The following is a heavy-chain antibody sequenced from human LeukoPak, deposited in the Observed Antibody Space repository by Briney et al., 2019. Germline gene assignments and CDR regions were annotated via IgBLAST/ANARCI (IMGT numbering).Heavy chain of an antibody. CDR3: AGYHDSMFPSLGY. CDR2: ISYDGSNE. V-gene: IGHV3-30*03. D-gene: IGHD2-2*01. J-gene: IGHJ4*02. CDR1: GFTFSTYG. Sequence: GGSLRLSCAASGFTFSTYGMHWVRQAPGKGLEWVAVISYDGSNEYYADSVKGRFTISRDNAKNSLYLQMNSLRAEDTAIYYCAGYHDSMFPSLGYWGQGTLVTVSS.